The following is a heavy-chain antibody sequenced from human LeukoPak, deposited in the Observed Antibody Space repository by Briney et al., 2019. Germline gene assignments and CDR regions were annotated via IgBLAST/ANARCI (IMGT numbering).Heavy chain of an antibody. J-gene: IGHJ4*02. CDR3: ARDPGGFGEGGLDY. Sequence: PGGSLRLFCAASGFTVSSNYMSWARHAPGEGLEWLSVIYSGGSTYYADSVKGRFTISRDNSKYTLYLQMNSLRAEDTAVYYCARDPGGFGEGGLDYWGQGTLVTVCS. V-gene: IGHV3-53*01. CDR2: IYSGGST. CDR1: GFTVSSNY. D-gene: IGHD3-10*01.